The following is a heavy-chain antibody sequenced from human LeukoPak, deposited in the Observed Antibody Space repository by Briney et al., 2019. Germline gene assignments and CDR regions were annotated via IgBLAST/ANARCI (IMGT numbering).Heavy chain of an antibody. J-gene: IGHJ4*02. CDR1: GGSISSSSYY. Sequence: SETLSLTCTVSGGSISSSSYYWGWIRQPPGKGLEWIGSIYYSGSTYYNPSLKSRVTISVDTSKNQFSLKLSSVTAADTAVYYWARLAAAGPIHYFDYWGQGTLVTVSS. V-gene: IGHV4-39*01. CDR3: ARLAAAGPIHYFDY. CDR2: IYYSGST. D-gene: IGHD6-13*01.